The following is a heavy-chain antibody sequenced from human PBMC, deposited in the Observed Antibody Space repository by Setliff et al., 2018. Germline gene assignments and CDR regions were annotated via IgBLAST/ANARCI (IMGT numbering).Heavy chain of an antibody. J-gene: IGHJ4*02. CDR3: ASSCSGSCYAGLDY. CDR2: LFNDGINQ. Sequence: PGGSLRLSCAASGLTFSTYRFHWVRQGPGKGLEWVAVLFNDGINQYYAESVKGRFAISRDSSKNTLYLQMNSLRAEDSAIYYCASSCSGSCYAGLDYWGQGTLVTVSS. CDR1: GLTFSTYR. V-gene: IGHV3-30*09. D-gene: IGHD2-15*01.